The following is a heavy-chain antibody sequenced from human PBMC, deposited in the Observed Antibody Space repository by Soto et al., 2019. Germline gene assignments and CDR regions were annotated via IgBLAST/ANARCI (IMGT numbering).Heavy chain of an antibody. CDR2: IRSGANGGTT. D-gene: IGHD5-18*01. CDR3: SHGYGQYFNS. J-gene: IGHJ4*02. CDR1: GFTLTDVW. Sequence: EVQLVESGGDLVKPGGSLRLSCAVSGFTLTDVWMNWVRLAPGMGLEWVGLIRSGANGGTTDYAAPVKGRFTISRDDSKNTLYLQMNSLRTEDTAVYYCSHGYGQYFNSWGQGTLVTVSS. V-gene: IGHV3-15*07.